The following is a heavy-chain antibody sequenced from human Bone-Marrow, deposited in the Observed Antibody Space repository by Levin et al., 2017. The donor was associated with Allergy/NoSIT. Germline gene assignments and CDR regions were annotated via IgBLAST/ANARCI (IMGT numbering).Heavy chain of an antibody. V-gene: IGHV3-9*01. J-gene: IGHJ4*02. D-gene: IGHD2-2*01. CDR3: AKGPNCSSTSCHIYYFDY. CDR2: ISWNSGSI. CDR1: GFTFDDYA. Sequence: GGSLRLSCAASGFTFDDYAMHWVRQAPGKGLEWVSGISWNSGSIGYADSVKGRFTISRDNAKNSLYLQMNSLRAEDTALYYCAKGPNCSSTSCHIYYFDYWGQGTLVTVSP.